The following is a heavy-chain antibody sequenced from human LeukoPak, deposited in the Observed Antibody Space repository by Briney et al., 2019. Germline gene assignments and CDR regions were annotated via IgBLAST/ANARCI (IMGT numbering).Heavy chain of an antibody. Sequence: ASVKVSCKASGGTFSSYAISWVRQAPGQGLEWMGGIIPIFGTANYAQKFQGRVTITTDESTSTAYMELSSLRSEGTAVYYCASNSGYDYVMFYMDVWGKGTTVTVSS. V-gene: IGHV1-69*05. CDR2: IIPIFGTA. J-gene: IGHJ6*03. D-gene: IGHD5-12*01. CDR3: ASNSGYDYVMFYMDV. CDR1: GGTFSSYA.